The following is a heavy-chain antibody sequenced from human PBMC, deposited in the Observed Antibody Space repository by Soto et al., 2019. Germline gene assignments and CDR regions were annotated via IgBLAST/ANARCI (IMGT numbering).Heavy chain of an antibody. J-gene: IGHJ6*02. CDR3: ARDGGPLYYGMDF. D-gene: IGHD3-10*01. Sequence: QVQLQESGPGLVKPSQTLSLTCTVSGDSIKRDDYYWSWIRQPPGKGLEWIGYILDSWTTYYNPSLKSRLIISLATSKTQFSMNLTSVTAADTAVYYCARDGGPLYYGMDFWGQGTTVTVSS. V-gene: IGHV4-30-4*01. CDR1: GDSIKRDDYY. CDR2: ILDSWTT.